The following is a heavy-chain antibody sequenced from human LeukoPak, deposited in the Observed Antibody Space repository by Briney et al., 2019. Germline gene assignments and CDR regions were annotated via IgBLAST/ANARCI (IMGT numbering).Heavy chain of an antibody. CDR1: GFTFSSYD. J-gene: IGHJ4*02. Sequence: PAGSLTLSCAASGFTFSSYDMSWVRQAPGKGLEWVSAISGSGGSTYYADSVKRRFTISRDNSKNTLYLQMNSLRAEDTAVYYCARDGDTVTTMGGYFDYWGQGTLVTVSS. V-gene: IGHV3-23*01. CDR2: ISGSGGST. D-gene: IGHD4-17*01. CDR3: ARDGDTVTTMGGYFDY.